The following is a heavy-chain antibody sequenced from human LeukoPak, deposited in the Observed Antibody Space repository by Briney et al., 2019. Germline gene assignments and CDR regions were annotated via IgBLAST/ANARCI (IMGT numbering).Heavy chain of an antibody. CDR2: FDPEDGET. V-gene: IGHV1-24*01. CDR1: GYTLTELS. J-gene: IGHJ3*02. Sequence: ASVKVSCKVSGYTLTELSMHWVRQAPGKGLEWMGGFDPEDGETIYAQKFQGRVTMTEDTSTDTAYMELSSLRSEDTAVYYCATGGVVPDAFDIWGQGTMVTVSS. CDR3: ATGGVVPDAFDI. D-gene: IGHD2-2*01.